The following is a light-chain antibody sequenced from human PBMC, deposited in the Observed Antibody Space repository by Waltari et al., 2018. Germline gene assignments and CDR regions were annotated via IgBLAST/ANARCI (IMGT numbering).Light chain of an antibody. CDR1: QAISSW. CDR3: QQFNSAPWT. J-gene: IGKJ1*01. Sequence: DIQMTQSPSSLSASVGDRVTITCRASQAISSWLVWYQQKPGKAPKLLIYKTSTLQSGVPSRFSGSGSGTDFTLTISSLQPEDFATYYCQQFNSAPWTFGQGTKV. V-gene: IGKV1-5*03. CDR2: KTS.